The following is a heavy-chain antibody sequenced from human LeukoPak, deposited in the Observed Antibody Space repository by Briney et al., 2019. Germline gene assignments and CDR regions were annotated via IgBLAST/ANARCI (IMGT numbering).Heavy chain of an antibody. D-gene: IGHD3-22*01. V-gene: IGHV3-30*02. Sequence: GGSLRLSCAASGFTFSSYGMHWVRQAPGKGLEWVAFIRYDGSNKYYADSVKGRFTISRDNSKNTLYLQMNSLRAEDTAVYYCAKDPTYYYDSSGVGFDYWGQGTLVTVSS. CDR2: IRYDGSNK. J-gene: IGHJ4*02. CDR1: GFTFSSYG. CDR3: AKDPTYYYDSSGVGFDY.